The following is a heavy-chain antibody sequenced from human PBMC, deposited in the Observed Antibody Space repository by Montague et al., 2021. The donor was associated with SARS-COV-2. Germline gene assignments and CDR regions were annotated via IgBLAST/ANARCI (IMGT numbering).Heavy chain of an antibody. CDR3: ARGDRVVVAAPYI. V-gene: IGHV4-31*03. CDR1: GGSISNGGYY. Sequence: TLSLTCTVSGGSISNGGYYCSWIPQHPGKGLKWIGYMNDSGNSYYNPSLPSRVTISLDTSQNQFSLKLSAVTAADTAVYYCARGDRVVVAAPYIWGQGTMVTVSS. CDR2: MNDSGNS. D-gene: IGHD2-15*01. J-gene: IGHJ3*02.